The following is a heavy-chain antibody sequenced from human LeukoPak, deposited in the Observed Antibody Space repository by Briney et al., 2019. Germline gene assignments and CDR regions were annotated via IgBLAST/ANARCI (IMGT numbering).Heavy chain of an antibody. J-gene: IGHJ4*02. CDR3: AKDMGYCSSTSCYVFDY. D-gene: IGHD2-2*01. V-gene: IGHV3-9*02. CDR2: ISWNSGSI. Sequence: PGRSLRLSCADSGFTSDDYAMHWVRQAPGKGLEWVSGISWNSGSIGYADSVKGRFTISRDNAKNSLYLQMNSLRAEDTALYYCAKDMGYCSSTSCYVFDYWGQGTLVTVSS. CDR1: GFTSDDYA.